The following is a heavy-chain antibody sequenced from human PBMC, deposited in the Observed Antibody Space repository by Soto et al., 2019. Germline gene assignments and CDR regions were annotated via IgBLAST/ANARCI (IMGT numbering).Heavy chain of an antibody. J-gene: IGHJ4*02. CDR3: ARRPHCSGGICYYGLDN. D-gene: IGHD2-15*01. V-gene: IGHV1-8*01. Sequence: ASVKLYCKASGYSFTNSDINWVRQAPGQGLEWMGWMNPDSGHAAYAQKFQGRVTLTTSTSTSTVYMEMRSLGSEDTAVYYCARRPHCSGGICYYGLDNWGQGTLVTVS. CDR1: GYSFTNSD. CDR2: MNPDSGHA.